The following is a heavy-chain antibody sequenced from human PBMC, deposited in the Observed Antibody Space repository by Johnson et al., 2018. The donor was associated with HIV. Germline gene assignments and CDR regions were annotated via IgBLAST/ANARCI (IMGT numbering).Heavy chain of an antibody. J-gene: IGHJ3*01. Sequence: VQLVESGGALIQPGGSLRLSCAASGFRVGSNYMSWVRQAPGKGREWVSVIYSGGSTYYADSVKGRFTLSIDNSKNTLYLQLNRLRVEETAVYYCARVGLGGVPWAFDVWGQGTKVTVSS. V-gene: IGHV3-53*01. CDR1: GFRVGSNY. CDR3: ARVGLGGVPWAFDV. CDR2: IYSGGST. D-gene: IGHD2-8*02.